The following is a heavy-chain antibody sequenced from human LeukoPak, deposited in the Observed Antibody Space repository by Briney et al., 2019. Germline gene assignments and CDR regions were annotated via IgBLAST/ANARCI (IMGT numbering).Heavy chain of an antibody. V-gene: IGHV6-1*01. Sequence: SQTLSLTCALSGDSVSSNSAAWNWIRQSPSSGLEWQGRTYYRSKWYNDYAVSVKSRITINPDTSKNQFSLQLDSVTPEDTAVYYCARGRSGWYYFDYWGQGTLVSVS. CDR2: TYYRSKWYN. D-gene: IGHD6-19*01. J-gene: IGHJ4*02. CDR3: ARGRSGWYYFDY. CDR1: GDSVSSNSAA.